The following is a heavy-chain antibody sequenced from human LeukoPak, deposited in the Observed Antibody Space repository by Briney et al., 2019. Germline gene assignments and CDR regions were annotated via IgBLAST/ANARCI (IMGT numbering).Heavy chain of an antibody. CDR2: IYYGGST. Sequence: PSETLSLTCTVSGGSISSSNYYWGWIRQPPGKGLEWIGSIYYGGSTYNNPSLKSRVTISVDTSKNQFSLKLSSVTAADTAVYYCARGYYDILTGDNNWFDPWGQGTLVTVSS. J-gene: IGHJ5*01. CDR1: GGSISSSNYY. CDR3: ARGYYDILTGDNNWFDP. D-gene: IGHD3-9*01. V-gene: IGHV4-39*01.